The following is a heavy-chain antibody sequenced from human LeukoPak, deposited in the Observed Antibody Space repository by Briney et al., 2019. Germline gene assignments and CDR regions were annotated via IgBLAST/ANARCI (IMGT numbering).Heavy chain of an antibody. CDR1: VYIFTDYA. CDR3: ARGRGTSGSNRDFYYYYYMDV. J-gene: IGHJ6*03. V-gene: IGHV1-3*04. D-gene: IGHD2-15*01. Sequence: GASVKLSCTASVYIFTDYAIHWCCQPPGQRQEWKWWMNTDNGNTKYSQKFQGRITLIRDTSAATAYMELSSLRHDDLAVYYCARGRGTSGSNRDFYYYYYMDVWGKGTTVTVSS. CDR2: MNTDNGNT.